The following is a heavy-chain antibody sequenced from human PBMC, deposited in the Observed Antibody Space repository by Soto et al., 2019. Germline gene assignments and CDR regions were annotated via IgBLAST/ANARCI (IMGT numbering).Heavy chain of an antibody. D-gene: IGHD3-10*01. CDR3: AKEGTMVRPMDV. J-gene: IGHJ6*02. Sequence: LRLSCAASGFTFSSYGMHWVRQAPGKGLEWVAVISYDGSNKYYADSVKGRFTISRDNSKNTLYLQMNSLRAEDTAVYYCAKEGTMVRPMDVWGQGTTVTVSS. CDR1: GFTFSSYG. V-gene: IGHV3-30*18. CDR2: ISYDGSNK.